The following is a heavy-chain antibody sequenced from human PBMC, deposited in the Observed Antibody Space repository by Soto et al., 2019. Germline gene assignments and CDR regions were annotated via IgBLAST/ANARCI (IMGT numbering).Heavy chain of an antibody. J-gene: IGHJ4*02. CDR2: IYYSGST. Sequence: SETLSLTCAVSGGSISSYDWSWIRQPPGKGLEWIGYIYYSGSTNYNPSLKSRVTISVDTSKNQFSLKLSSVTAADTAVYYCARAPRGNYGYPSYFDYWGQGTLVTVSS. D-gene: IGHD3-10*01. CDR3: ARAPRGNYGYPSYFDY. CDR1: GGSISSYD. V-gene: IGHV4-59*01.